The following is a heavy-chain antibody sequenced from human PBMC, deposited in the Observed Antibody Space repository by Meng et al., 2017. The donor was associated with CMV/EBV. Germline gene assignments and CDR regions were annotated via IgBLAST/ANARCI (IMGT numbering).Heavy chain of an antibody. CDR2: IYYSGST. D-gene: IGHD3-22*01. Sequence: SGGSISSSIYYWGWSRQPPGKGLEWIGSIYYSGSTYYNPSLKSRVTISVDTSKNQFSLKLSSVTAADTAVYYCARDGHDSSGYNFDYWGQGTLVTVSS. CDR3: ARDGHDSSGYNFDY. V-gene: IGHV4-39*07. J-gene: IGHJ4*02. CDR1: GGSISSSIYY.